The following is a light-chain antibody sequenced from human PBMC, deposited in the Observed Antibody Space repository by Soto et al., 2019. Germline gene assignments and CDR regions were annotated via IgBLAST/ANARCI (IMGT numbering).Light chain of an antibody. CDR2: GAS. Sequence: EIVMTQSPATLSVSPGERATLSCRASQSVSSNLAWYQQKPGHAPRLLNYGASTGATGIPARFSGSGSGTEFTFRISSLQSEDFPVYNRQQYKNWHSWTLGPGTKLDSK. J-gene: IGKJ1*01. V-gene: IGKV3-15*01. CDR3: QQYKNWHSWT. CDR1: QSVSSN.